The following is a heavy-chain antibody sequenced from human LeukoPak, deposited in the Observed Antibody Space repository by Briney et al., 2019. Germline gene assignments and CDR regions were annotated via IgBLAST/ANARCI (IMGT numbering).Heavy chain of an antibody. J-gene: IGHJ5*01. Sequence: GGSLRLSCAASGFTFGNDWMHWVRQAPGKGLVWVSRVASDGVTSYADSVKGRFTISRDISRKTVYLQMNSLRAEDTAVYYCAKDGGIYDFPFDSWGQGTLVTVSS. V-gene: IGHV3-74*01. CDR3: AKDGGIYDFPFDS. D-gene: IGHD3-3*01. CDR1: GFTFGNDW. CDR2: VASDGVT.